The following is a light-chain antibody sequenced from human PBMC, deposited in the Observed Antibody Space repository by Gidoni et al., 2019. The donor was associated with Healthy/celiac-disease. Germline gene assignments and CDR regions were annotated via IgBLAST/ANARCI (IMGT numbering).Light chain of an antibody. CDR3: MQALQTPYT. CDR1: QSLLHSNGYNY. V-gene: IGKV2-28*01. CDR2: LGS. J-gene: IGKJ2*01. Sequence: DIVMTQSPLSLPVTPGEPASISCRSSQSLLHSNGYNYLDWYLQKPGQSPQLLIYLGSNRASGVPERFSASGSGTDFTLKISRVEAEDVGVYYCMQALQTPYTFGQGTKLEIK.